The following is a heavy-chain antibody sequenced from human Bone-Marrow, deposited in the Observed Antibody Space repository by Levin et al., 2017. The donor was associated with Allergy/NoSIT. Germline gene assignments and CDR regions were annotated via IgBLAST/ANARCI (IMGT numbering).Heavy chain of an antibody. D-gene: IGHD2-2*01. J-gene: IGHJ1*01. Sequence: KISCKASGGIFGSSDMSWVRQAPGQGLEWMGGIIPKFGTTNNAQKFQGRVTITADESTSTAYMELRSLRSEDKAVYYCSNSGSSSWEYFNHWGQCTLVTVSS. V-gene: IGHV1-69*01. CDR2: IIPKFGTT. CDR3: SNSGSSSWEYFNH. CDR1: GGIFGSSD.